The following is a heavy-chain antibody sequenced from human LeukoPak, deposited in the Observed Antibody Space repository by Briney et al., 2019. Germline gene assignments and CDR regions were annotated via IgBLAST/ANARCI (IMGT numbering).Heavy chain of an antibody. Sequence: SETLSLTCTVSGGAISSYHWSWIRQPAGKGLEWIGRIYTSGSTNYNPSLKSRVTMSVDTSKNQFSLKLSSLTAADTAVYYCARRTPGYCSGGGCYGLQHWGQGTLVTVSS. V-gene: IGHV4-4*07. CDR2: IYTSGST. J-gene: IGHJ1*01. D-gene: IGHD2-15*01. CDR3: ARRTPGYCSGGGCYGLQH. CDR1: GGAISSYH.